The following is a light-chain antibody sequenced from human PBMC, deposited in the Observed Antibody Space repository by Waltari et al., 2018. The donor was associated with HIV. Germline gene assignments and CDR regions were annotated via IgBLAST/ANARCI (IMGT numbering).Light chain of an antibody. CDR3: QQSNSYPYT. CDR1: QSISYW. V-gene: IGKV1-5*03. J-gene: IGKJ2*01. CDR2: KAS. Sequence: DIQMTQSPSTLSASVGDGVTITCRASQSISYWLAWYQQKPGRAPKLLIYKASSLEGGVPSRFSGSGSGTEFTLTISSLQPDDFATYYCQQSNSYPYTFGQGTKLEIK.